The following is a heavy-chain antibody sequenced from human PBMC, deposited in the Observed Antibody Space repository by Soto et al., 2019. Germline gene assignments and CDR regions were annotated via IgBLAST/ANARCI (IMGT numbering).Heavy chain of an antibody. V-gene: IGHV3-30*18. CDR2: ISYDGINK. CDR1: GFTFSSHG. J-gene: IGHJ6*02. Sequence: VQLVESGGGVVQPGRSLRLSCAASGFTFSSHGMHWVRQAPGKGLEWVAVISYDGINKYHTDSVKGRFTISRDNSRNTLYLQMNSLRGEDTAEYYCAKATAESYGMDVWGQGTTVTVSS. CDR3: AKATAESYGMDV.